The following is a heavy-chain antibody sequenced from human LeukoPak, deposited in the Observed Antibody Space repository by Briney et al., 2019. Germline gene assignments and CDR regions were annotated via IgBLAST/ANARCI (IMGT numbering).Heavy chain of an antibody. V-gene: IGHV4-39*07. CDR3: VGDRTYSSGSCFDP. J-gene: IGHJ5*02. Sequence: SETLSLTCIVSGASISSNNYFWGWIRQPPGKGLEWIGSIHYTGSTYNNPSLKSRVTISVATSKNQFSLKLSSVTAADTAVYYCVGDRTYSSGSCFDPWGQGTRVTVSS. CDR2: IHYTGST. D-gene: IGHD6-25*01. CDR1: GASISSNNYF.